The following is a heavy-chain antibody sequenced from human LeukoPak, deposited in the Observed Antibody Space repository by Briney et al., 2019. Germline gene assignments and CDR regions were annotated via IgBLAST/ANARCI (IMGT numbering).Heavy chain of an antibody. D-gene: IGHD2-21*02. CDR3: ARDTAPAFDI. CDR2: ISSSGSTI. J-gene: IGHJ3*02. V-gene: IGHV3-48*04. CDR1: GFTFSSYA. Sequence: GGSLRLSCAASGFTFSSYAMSWVRQAPGKGLEWVSYISSSGSTIYYADSVKGRFTISRDNAKNSLYLQMNSLRAEDTAVYYCARDTAPAFDIWGQGTMVTVSS.